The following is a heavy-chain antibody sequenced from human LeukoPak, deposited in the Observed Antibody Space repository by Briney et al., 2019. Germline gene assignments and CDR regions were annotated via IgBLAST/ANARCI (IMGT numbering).Heavy chain of an antibody. D-gene: IGHD6-13*01. V-gene: IGHV3-30*02. CDR2: IRYDGSNK. J-gene: IGHJ4*02. Sequence: GGSLRLSCAASGFTFSSYGMHWVRQAPGKGLEWVAFIRYDGSNKYYADSVKGRFTISRDNSKNTLYLQMNSLRAEDTAVYYCAKDLRGIAAASDYWGQGTLVTVSP. CDR1: GFTFSSYG. CDR3: AKDLRGIAAASDY.